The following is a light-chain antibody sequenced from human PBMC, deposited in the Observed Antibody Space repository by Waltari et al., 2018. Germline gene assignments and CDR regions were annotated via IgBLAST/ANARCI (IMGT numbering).Light chain of an antibody. CDR1: HWLLHSNGFNY. CDR2: LGS. Sequence: DIVMTQSPLSLPVTPGEPASISCRSSHWLLHSNGFNYVDWYLQRPGQSPQRLIYLGSKRAHAVSDRISGSGSGTEFRLEISRVEAEDVGVYYCMQTVQTPFTFGAGTKVEIK. CDR3: MQTVQTPFT. J-gene: IGKJ4*01. V-gene: IGKV2-28*01.